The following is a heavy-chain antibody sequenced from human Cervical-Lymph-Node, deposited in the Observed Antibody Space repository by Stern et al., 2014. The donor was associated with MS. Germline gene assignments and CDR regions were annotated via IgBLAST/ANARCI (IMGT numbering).Heavy chain of an antibody. CDR1: GYNFINYW. Sequence: VQLVQSGAELKKPGESLKISCKTSGYNFINYWLAWVRQVPGKGLEWIGLIYPGDSDIRYSPSFQGHVTMSVDKSITTAYLQWNNLRASDTAVYFCARWSVACDYWGQGALITVSS. CDR3: ARWSVACDY. V-gene: IGHV5-51*03. J-gene: IGHJ4*02. CDR2: IYPGDSDI.